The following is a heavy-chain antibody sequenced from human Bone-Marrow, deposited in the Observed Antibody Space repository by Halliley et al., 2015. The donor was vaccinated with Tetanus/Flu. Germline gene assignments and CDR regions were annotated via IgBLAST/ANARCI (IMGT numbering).Heavy chain of an antibody. CDR1: GFTFDDYA. Sequence: SLRLSCAASGFTFDDYAMHWVRQAPGKGLEWVSGISWNSDTIGYADSVKGRFTISRDNAKNSLYLQMNSLRPEDTALYYCAREGDFYYYYYTLDVWAKGPRSPSP. CDR3: AREGDFYYYYYTLDV. J-gene: IGHJ6*02. CDR2: ISWNSDTI. V-gene: IGHV3-9*01.